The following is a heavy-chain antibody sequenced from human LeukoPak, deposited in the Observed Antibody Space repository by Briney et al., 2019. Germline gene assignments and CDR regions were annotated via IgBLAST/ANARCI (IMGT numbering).Heavy chain of an antibody. CDR2: INHSGST. Sequence: SGTLSLTCAVYGGSFSGYYWSWIRQPPGKGLEWIGEINHSGSTNYNPSLKSRVTISVDTSKNQFSLKLSSVTAADTAVYYCARGLAVAGTRGYYFDYWGQGTLVTVSS. CDR3: ARGLAVAGTRGYYFDY. V-gene: IGHV4-34*01. CDR1: GGSFSGYY. D-gene: IGHD6-19*01. J-gene: IGHJ4*02.